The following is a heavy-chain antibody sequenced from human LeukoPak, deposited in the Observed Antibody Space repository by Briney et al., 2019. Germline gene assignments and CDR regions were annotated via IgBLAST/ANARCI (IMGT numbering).Heavy chain of an antibody. D-gene: IGHD2-2*01. CDR3: AKDQLTYCSSTSCSHFDY. V-gene: IGHV3-53*05. CDR2: IYSGGST. J-gene: IGHJ4*02. Sequence: GGSLRLSCAASGFTVSSNYMSWVRQAPGKGLEWVSVIYSGGSTYYADSVKGRFTISRDNSKNTLYLQMNSLRAEDTAVYYCAKDQLTYCSSTSCSHFDYWGQGTLVTVSS. CDR1: GFTVSSNY.